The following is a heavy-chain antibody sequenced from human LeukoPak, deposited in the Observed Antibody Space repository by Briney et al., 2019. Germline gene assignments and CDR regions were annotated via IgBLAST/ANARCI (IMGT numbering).Heavy chain of an antibody. Sequence: GASVKVSCKASGYTFSSYGISWVRQAPGQGLEWMGWISAYNGNTNYAQKFQGRVTMTTDTSTSTAYMELRSLRSDDTAVYFCARAESGLTGTTRLDSWGQGTLVTVSS. CDR1: GYTFSSYG. CDR2: ISAYNGNT. CDR3: ARAESGLTGTTRLDS. D-gene: IGHD1-7*01. J-gene: IGHJ4*02. V-gene: IGHV1-18*01.